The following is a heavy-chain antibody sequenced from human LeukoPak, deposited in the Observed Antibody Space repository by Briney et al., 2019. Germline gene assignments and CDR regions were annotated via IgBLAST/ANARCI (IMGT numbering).Heavy chain of an antibody. CDR1: GGTFSGYY. CDR3: ARGVKSSSWDFFDY. CDR2: INHSGST. J-gene: IGHJ4*02. D-gene: IGHD6-13*01. V-gene: IGHV4-34*01. Sequence: SETLSLTCAVYGGTFSGYYWSWIRQPPGKGLEWIGEINHSGSTNYNPSLKSRVTISVDTSKNQFSLKLSSVTAADTAVYYCARGVKSSSWDFFDYWGQGTLVTVSS.